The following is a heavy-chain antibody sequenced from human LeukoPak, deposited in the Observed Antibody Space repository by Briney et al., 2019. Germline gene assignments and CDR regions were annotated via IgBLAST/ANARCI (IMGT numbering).Heavy chain of an antibody. CDR3: ARGNFYYGMDV. V-gene: IGHV4-34*01. J-gene: IGHJ6*02. CDR2: ISHSCRT. Sequence: SETLSLTCAVWGESFSEYYWTWIRRPPGKGLEWNGEISHSCRTNYKPSLKSRVTIFGDTSKKQIFLKVSSVAAADTAVEYCARGNFYYGMDVWGQGATVTVSS. CDR1: GESFSEYY.